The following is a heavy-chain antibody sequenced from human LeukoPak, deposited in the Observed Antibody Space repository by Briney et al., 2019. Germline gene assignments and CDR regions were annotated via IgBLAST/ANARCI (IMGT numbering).Heavy chain of an antibody. J-gene: IGHJ4*02. CDR1: SGPFSGYY. Sequence: PSETLSLTCGVYSGPFSGYYWSWIRQPPGKGLEWIGEINHSGSTNYNPSLTSRVTMSVDTSKNQFSLKLSSVTAADTAVYYCASLKVVVVPYCFDSWGQGTLVTVSS. D-gene: IGHD2-15*01. CDR3: ASLKVVVVPYCFDS. CDR2: INHSGST. V-gene: IGHV4-34*01.